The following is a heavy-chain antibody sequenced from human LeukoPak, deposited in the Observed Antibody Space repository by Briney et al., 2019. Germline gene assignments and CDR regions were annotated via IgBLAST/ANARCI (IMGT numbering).Heavy chain of an antibody. V-gene: IGHV3-30-3*01. D-gene: IGHD2-21*02. J-gene: IGHJ4*02. CDR1: GFTFSSYA. CDR2: ISYDGSNK. CDR3: ARDLKHIVVVTAILGNY. Sequence: GGSLRLSCAASGFTFSSYAIPWVRQAPGKGLEWVAVISYDGSNKYYADSVKGRFTISRDNSKNTLYLQMNSLRAEDTAVYYCARDLKHIVVVTAILGNYWGQGALVTVSS.